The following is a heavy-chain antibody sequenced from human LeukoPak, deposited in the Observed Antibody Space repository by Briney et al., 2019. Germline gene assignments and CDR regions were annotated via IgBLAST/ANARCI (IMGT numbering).Heavy chain of an antibody. V-gene: IGHV3-21*01. D-gene: IGHD3-16*01. J-gene: IGHJ4*02. CDR2: ISSSSSYI. CDR3: ARDMVGEGFDY. CDR1: GFTFSSYS. Sequence: GGSLRLSCAASGFTFSSYSMTWVRQAPGKGLEWVSSISSSSSYIYYADSVKGRFTISRDNAKNSLYLQMNSLRAEDTAVYYCARDMVGEGFDYWGQGTLVTVSS.